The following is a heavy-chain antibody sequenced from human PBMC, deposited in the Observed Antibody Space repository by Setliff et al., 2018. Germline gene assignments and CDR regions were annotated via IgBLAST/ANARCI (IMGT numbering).Heavy chain of an antibody. J-gene: IGHJ4*02. Sequence: SETLSLTCAVYGGSFSGYYWSWIRQPPGKRLEWIGEIIHSGSTNYNPPLKSRVTISMDTSKNQFSLRVSSVTAADTAVYYCARDLGHGGDSDYWGQGILVTVSS. D-gene: IGHD2-21*02. CDR1: GGSFSGYY. CDR3: ARDLGHGGDSDY. V-gene: IGHV4-34*12. CDR2: IIHSGST.